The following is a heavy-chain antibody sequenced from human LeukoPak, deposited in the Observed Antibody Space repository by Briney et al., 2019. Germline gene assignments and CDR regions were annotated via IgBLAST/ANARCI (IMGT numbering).Heavy chain of an antibody. J-gene: IGHJ4*02. CDR3: ARGPLVWFGELLLYYFDY. D-gene: IGHD3-10*01. CDR1: GYTFTSYA. V-gene: IGHV1-18*01. CDR2: ISAYNGNT. Sequence: GASAKVSCKASGYTFTSYAMNWVRQAPGQGLEWMGWISAYNGNTNYAQKLQGRVTMTTDTSTSTAYMELRSLRSDDTAVYYCARGPLVWFGELLLYYFDYWGQGTLVTVSS.